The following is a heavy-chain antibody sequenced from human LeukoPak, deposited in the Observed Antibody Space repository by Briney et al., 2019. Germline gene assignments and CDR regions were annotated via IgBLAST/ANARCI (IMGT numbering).Heavy chain of an antibody. V-gene: IGHV5-51*01. CDR1: GYSFTSYW. CDR3: ARQPIDYGPDY. CDR2: IYPDDSET. Sequence: GDSLKISCQSSGYSFTSYWIAWVRQMPGKGLEWMGIIYPDDSETRYSPSFQGQVTMSADKSISTAYLQWSALESSDTAIYYCARQPIDYGPDYWGLGTRVTVSS. J-gene: IGHJ4*02. D-gene: IGHD4/OR15-4a*01.